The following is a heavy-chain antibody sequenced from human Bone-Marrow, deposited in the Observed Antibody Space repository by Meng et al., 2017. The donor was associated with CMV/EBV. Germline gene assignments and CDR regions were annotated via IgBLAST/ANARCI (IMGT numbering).Heavy chain of an antibody. CDR1: GFTFSRYY. Sequence: GESLKISCASSGFTFSRYYMIWIRQSPGRGLEWISYINIGGSVTYLADSVKGRFSISRDNANNSVYLQMNSLRAEDTAVYYCARVSGRTTRKNNWGQGTLVTVSS. CDR3: ARVSGRTTRKNN. D-gene: IGHD1-7*01. J-gene: IGHJ4*02. CDR2: INIGGSVT. V-gene: IGHV3-11*04.